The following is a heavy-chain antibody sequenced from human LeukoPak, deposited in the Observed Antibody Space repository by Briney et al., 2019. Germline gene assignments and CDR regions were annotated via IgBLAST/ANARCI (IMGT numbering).Heavy chain of an antibody. CDR3: AKDPYRQRNSNWFDP. V-gene: IGHV3-23*01. D-gene: IGHD6-25*01. CDR1: GFTFSSYA. Sequence: PGGSLRLSCAASGFTFSSYAMSWVRQAPGQGLEWVSAISGSGGSTYYADSVKGRFTISRDNSKNTLYLQMNSLRAEDTAVYYCAKDPYRQRNSNWFDPWGQGTLVTVSS. J-gene: IGHJ5*02. CDR2: ISGSGGST.